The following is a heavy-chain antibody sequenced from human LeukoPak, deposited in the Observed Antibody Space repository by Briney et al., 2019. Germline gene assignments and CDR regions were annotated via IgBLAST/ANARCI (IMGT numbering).Heavy chain of an antibody. CDR1: GFTFSSYT. CDR2: ISGSGGST. J-gene: IGHJ5*02. CDR3: ARNYDSSLIRWFDL. Sequence: PGGSLRLSCTASGFTFSSYTMSWVRPAPGKGLEWVSSISGSGGSTYYTDSVKGRFTISRDNSKNTLYLQMSSLRAEDTAIYYCARNYDSSLIRWFDLWGQGTLVTVSS. V-gene: IGHV3-23*01. D-gene: IGHD3-22*01.